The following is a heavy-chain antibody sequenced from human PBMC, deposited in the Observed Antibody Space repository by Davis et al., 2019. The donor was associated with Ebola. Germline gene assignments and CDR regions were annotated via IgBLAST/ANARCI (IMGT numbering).Heavy chain of an antibody. J-gene: IGHJ6*02. D-gene: IGHD4-17*01. CDR3: ARDLEPFGDYYYYYYGMDV. Sequence: GESLKISCAVSGFTFSNFWMTWVRQAPGKGLEWISYISDSGSTTYYTDSVKGRFTISRDNAKNSLYLQMNSLRAEDTALYYCARDLEPFGDYYYYYYGMDVWGQGTTVAVSS. CDR2: ISDSGSTT. CDR1: GFTFSNFW. V-gene: IGHV3-48*04.